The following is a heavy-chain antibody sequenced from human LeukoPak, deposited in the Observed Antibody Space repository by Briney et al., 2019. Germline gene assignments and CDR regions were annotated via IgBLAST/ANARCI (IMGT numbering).Heavy chain of an antibody. Sequence: GGSLRLSCAASGFTFSSYSMNWVRQAPGKGLEWVSYISSSSSTIYYADSVKGRFTISRDNAKNSLYLQMNSLRAEDTAVYYCARDQNYPDYYFDYWGQGTLVTVSS. D-gene: IGHD1-7*01. CDR1: GFTFSSYS. CDR2: ISSSSSTI. V-gene: IGHV3-48*04. J-gene: IGHJ4*02. CDR3: ARDQNYPDYYFDY.